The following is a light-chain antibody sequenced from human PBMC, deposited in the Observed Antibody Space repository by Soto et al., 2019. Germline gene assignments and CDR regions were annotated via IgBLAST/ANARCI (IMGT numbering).Light chain of an antibody. J-gene: IGKJ3*01. CDR3: QQYHTTPFT. CDR1: QNVLYKSKNKNY. V-gene: IGKV4-1*01. Sequence: DIVITQSPDSLGISLFESATINCKSIQNVLYKSKNKNYLAWYQQKPGQPPKLLIYWASTRESGVPDRFSGSGSGTDFTLTINGLQAEDVAVYFCQQYHTTPFTFGPGTKVDIK. CDR2: WAS.